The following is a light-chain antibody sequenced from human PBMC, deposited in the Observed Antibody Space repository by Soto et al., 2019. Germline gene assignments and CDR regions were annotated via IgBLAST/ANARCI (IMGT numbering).Light chain of an antibody. V-gene: IGKV3-20*01. CDR1: QSVSSSF. Sequence: EIVLTQSPGTLSLSPGEGATLSCRASQSVSSSFLAWYQQKPGQAPRLLIYGAPSRAPGIPDRFRGSASGTDFTLTISRLEPEDFALYYCQQYGSSPWTFGQGTKVEIK. CDR2: GAP. J-gene: IGKJ1*01. CDR3: QQYGSSPWT.